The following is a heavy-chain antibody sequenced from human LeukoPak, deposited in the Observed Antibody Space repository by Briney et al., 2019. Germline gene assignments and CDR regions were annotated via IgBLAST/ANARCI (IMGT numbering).Heavy chain of an antibody. Sequence: PGRSLILSCAASGFTFSSYAMHWVRQAPGKGLEWVAVISYDGSNKYYADSVKGRFTISRDNSKNTLYLQMNSLRAEDTAVYYCARADNYVDIVATIAHWGQGTLVTVSS. V-gene: IGHV3-30-3*01. CDR1: GFTFSSYA. CDR3: ARADNYVDIVATIAH. D-gene: IGHD5-12*01. CDR2: ISYDGSNK. J-gene: IGHJ4*02.